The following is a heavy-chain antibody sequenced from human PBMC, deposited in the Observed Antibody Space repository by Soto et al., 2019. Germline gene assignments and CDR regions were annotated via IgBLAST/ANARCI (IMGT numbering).Heavy chain of an antibody. CDR2: IRAYNGNT. J-gene: IGHJ4*02. CDR3: AREGCTFDY. CDR1: GYTFTSYT. Sequence: QVQLVQSGAEVKKPGASVKVSFKASGYTFTSYTISWVRQARGQGLEWMGWIRAYNGNTKYAKKLQGRVNMTTDTSTSTAYMELRRLRSEDTAVYYYAREGCTFDYWGQGTLVTVSS. V-gene: IGHV1-18*01.